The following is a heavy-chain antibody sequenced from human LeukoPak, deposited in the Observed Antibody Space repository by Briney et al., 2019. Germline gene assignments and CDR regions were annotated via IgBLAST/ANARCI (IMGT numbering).Heavy chain of an antibody. V-gene: IGHV3-30*02. CDR2: IRYDGSNK. CDR1: GVTFSSYG. J-gene: IGHJ4*02. Sequence: GGSLRLSCAASGVTFSSYGMHWVRQAPGKGLEWVAFIRYDGSNKYYADSAKGRFTISRDNSKNTLYLQMNSLRAEDTAVYYCAPPPVVPAAIGGYWGQGTLVTVSS. CDR3: APPPVVPAAIGGY. D-gene: IGHD2-2*02.